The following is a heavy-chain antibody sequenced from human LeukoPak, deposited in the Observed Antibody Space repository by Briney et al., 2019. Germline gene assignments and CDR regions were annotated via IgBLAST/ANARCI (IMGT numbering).Heavy chain of an antibody. CDR1: GGSISSYY. CDR3: ARDLRYRYSYGSNWFDP. D-gene: IGHD5-18*01. V-gene: IGHV4-59*01. Sequence: SETLSLTCTVSGGSISSYYWSWIRQPPGKGLEWIGYIYYSGSTNYNPSLKSRVTISVDTSKNQFSLKLSSVTAADTAVYYCARDLRYRYSYGSNWFDPWGQGTLVTVSS. J-gene: IGHJ5*02. CDR2: IYYSGST.